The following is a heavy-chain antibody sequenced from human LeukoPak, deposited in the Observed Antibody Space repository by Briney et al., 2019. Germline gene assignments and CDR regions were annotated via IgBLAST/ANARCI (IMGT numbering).Heavy chain of an antibody. J-gene: IGHJ4*02. Sequence: PGGSLRLSCAASGFTFSSYEMNWVRQAPGKGLEWASYISSSGSTIYYADSVKGRFTISRDNAKNSLYLQMNSLRAEDTAVYYCARGGLWELLPAQGTHIDYWGQGTLVTVSS. CDR2: ISSSGSTI. CDR3: ARGGLWELLPAQGTHIDY. V-gene: IGHV3-48*03. CDR1: GFTFSSYE. D-gene: IGHD3-16*01.